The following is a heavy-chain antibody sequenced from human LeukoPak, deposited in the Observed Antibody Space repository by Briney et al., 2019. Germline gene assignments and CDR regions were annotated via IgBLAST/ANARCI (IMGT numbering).Heavy chain of an antibody. J-gene: IGHJ6*03. D-gene: IGHD2-2*02. V-gene: IGHV4-39*01. CDR1: GGSISSSSYY. Sequence: PSETLPLTCTVSGGSISSSSYYWGWIRQPPEKGLEWIGSIYYSGSTYYNPPLKSRVTISVDTSKNQFSLKLSSVTAADTAVYYCARHPLYPYYYYYMDVWGKGTTVTVPS. CDR3: ARHPLYPYYYYYMDV. CDR2: IYYSGST.